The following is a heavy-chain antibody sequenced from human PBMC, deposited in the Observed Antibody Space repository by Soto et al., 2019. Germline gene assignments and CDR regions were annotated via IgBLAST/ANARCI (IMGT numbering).Heavy chain of an antibody. J-gene: IGHJ3*02. CDR1: GYTFTSYG. V-gene: IGHV1-18*01. CDR2: ISAYNGNT. CDR3: ARAGHYYDSSGLNFDI. Sequence: WASVKVSCKASGYTFTSYGISWVRQAPGQGLEWMGWISAYNGNTNYAQKLQGRVTMTTDTSTSTAYMELRSLRSDDTAVYYCARAGHYYDSSGLNFDIWGQGTMVTVSS. D-gene: IGHD3-22*01.